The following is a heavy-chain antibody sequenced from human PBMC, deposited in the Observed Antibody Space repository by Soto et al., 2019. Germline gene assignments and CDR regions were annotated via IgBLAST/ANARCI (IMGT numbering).Heavy chain of an antibody. V-gene: IGHV4-31*03. Sequence: SETLSLTCTVSGRSISSGGYYWSWIRQHPGKGLEWIGYIYYSGSTYYNPSLKSRVTISVDTSKNQFSLKLSSVTAADTALYYCARDYFDSRDYTTNWLDPWGQGTLVTVSS. J-gene: IGHJ5*02. CDR1: GRSISSGGYY. CDR2: IYYSGST. CDR3: ARDYFDSRDYTTNWLDP. D-gene: IGHD3-22*01.